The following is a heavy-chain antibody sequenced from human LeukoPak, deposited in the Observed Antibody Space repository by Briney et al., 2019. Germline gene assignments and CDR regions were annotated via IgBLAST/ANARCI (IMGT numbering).Heavy chain of an antibody. CDR2: IYHSGST. J-gene: IGHJ4*02. CDR1: GGSISSYS. Sequence: TLSLTCTVSGGSISSYSWSWIRQPPGKGLEWIGYIYHSGSTYYNPSLKSRVTISVDRSKNQFSLKLSSVTAADTAVYYCARDTPRGFFDYWGQGTLVTVSS. V-gene: IGHV4-30-2*01. CDR3: ARDTPRGFFDY. D-gene: IGHD3-10*01.